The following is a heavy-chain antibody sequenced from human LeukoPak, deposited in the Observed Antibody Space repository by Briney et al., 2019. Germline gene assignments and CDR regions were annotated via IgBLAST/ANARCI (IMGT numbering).Heavy chain of an antibody. CDR2: IYYISNT. D-gene: IGHD1-26*01. CDR1: GASVGSAGYY. J-gene: IGHJ4*02. Sequence: PSETLSLTCTVSGASVGSAGYYWSSIRQPPGGGLEWIGYIYYISNTNYNPSLKSRVTMSVDPSKNQFSLKLNSVTDADTAVYYCARTQSQSGTYRYYFGYWGQGTLVTVSS. CDR3: ARTQSQSGTYRYYFGY. V-gene: IGHV4-61*08.